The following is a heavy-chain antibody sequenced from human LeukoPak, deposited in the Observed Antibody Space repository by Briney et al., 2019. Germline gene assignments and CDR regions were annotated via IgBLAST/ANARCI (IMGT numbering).Heavy chain of an antibody. J-gene: IGHJ4*02. D-gene: IGHD2-2*01. CDR2: IYHSGTS. CDR3: VRDMGSSTSKD. CDR1: GGSISSNNW. Sequence: SETLSLTCTVSGGSISSNNWRNWVRQPPGKGLEWIGEIYHSGTSNYNPSLKSRVTISLDKSKNQFSLRLNSVTAADTAVYYCVRDMGSSTSKDWGQGTLVTVSS. V-gene: IGHV4-4*02.